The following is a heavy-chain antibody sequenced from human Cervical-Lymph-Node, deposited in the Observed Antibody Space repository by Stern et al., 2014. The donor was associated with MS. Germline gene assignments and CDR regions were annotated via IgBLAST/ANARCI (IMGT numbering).Heavy chain of an antibody. CDR3: ATRDMATVTNYYYGMDV. V-gene: IGHV1-69*17. D-gene: IGHD5-24*01. Sequence: QVQLVQSGAEVKRPGSSVKVSCKASGGTFSSYAISWVRQAPGEGLEWMGGIIPFFGMTHYVQRFQGRVTLNAEQSKTTAFIAVSSLRSEDTAVYYCATRDMATVTNYYYGMDVWGQGTTVIVSS. CDR2: IIPFFGMT. CDR1: GGTFSSYA. J-gene: IGHJ6*02.